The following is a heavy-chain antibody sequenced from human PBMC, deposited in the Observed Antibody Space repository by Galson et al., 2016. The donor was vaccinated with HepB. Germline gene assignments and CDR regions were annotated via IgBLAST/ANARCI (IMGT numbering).Heavy chain of an antibody. CDR2: IYRDGTKT. J-gene: IGHJ4*02. CDR3: SSELRQGY. D-gene: IGHD5-12*01. Sequence: SLRLSCAASGFTFSNYWMHWVRQAPGKGLVWVSHIYRDGTKTNYACSVKGRFTISRDTAKSMLYLQKNNLRDDDTAMYYCSSELRQGYWGQGTLVTVSS. CDR1: GFTFSNYW. V-gene: IGHV3-74*01.